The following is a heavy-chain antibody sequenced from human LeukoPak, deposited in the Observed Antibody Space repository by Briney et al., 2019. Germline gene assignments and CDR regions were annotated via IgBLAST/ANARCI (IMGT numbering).Heavy chain of an antibody. V-gene: IGHV3-30*02. Sequence: PGGSLRLSCAASGFTFSSYGMHWVRQAPGKGLEWVAFIRYDGSNKYYADSVKGRFTISRDNSKNTLYLQMNSLRAEDTAVYYCAKGLELLWFGELSPFDYWGQGTLVTVSS. J-gene: IGHJ4*02. CDR1: GFTFSSYG. CDR3: AKGLELLWFGELSPFDY. D-gene: IGHD3-10*01. CDR2: IRYDGSNK.